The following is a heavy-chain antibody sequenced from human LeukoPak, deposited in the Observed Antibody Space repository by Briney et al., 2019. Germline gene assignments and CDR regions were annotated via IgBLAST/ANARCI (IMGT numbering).Heavy chain of an antibody. J-gene: IGHJ6*02. Sequence: SETLSLTCTVSGGSISSYYWSWIRQPPGKGLEWFGYIYYSGSTNYNPSLKSRVTISVDTSKNQFSLKLSSVTAADTAVYYCARILTGYGSSYYYYGMDVWGQGTTVTVSS. D-gene: IGHD3-9*01. V-gene: IGHV4-59*08. CDR3: ARILTGYGSSYYYYGMDV. CDR2: IYYSGST. CDR1: GGSISSYY.